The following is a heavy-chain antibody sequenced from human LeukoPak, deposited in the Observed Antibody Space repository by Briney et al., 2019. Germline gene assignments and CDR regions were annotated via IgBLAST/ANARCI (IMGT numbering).Heavy chain of an antibody. V-gene: IGHV3-48*03. J-gene: IGHJ3*02. D-gene: IGHD1-26*01. CDR3: ARDLVGRRRGAFDI. CDR2: ISESGSST. CDR1: GFTFSTYE. Sequence: GGSLRLSCAASGFTFSTYEMNWVRQAPGKGLEWVSFISESGSSTYYGDSVKGRFTISRDNAKNSLYVQMNRLRVEDTAVYYCARDLVGRRRGAFDIWGQGTMVTVSS.